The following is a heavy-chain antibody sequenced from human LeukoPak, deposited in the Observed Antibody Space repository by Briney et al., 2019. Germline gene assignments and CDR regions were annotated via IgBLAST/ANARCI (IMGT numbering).Heavy chain of an antibody. CDR3: ARGEYYYDGGY. Sequence: PGGSLRLSCAASGFTFSSYWMTWVRQAPGRGLEWVANIKGDGSEKYYADSVRGQFTISRDNAKNSLYLQMNSLRAEDTAVYYCARGEYYYDGGYWGQGTLVTVAS. D-gene: IGHD3-22*01. J-gene: IGHJ4*02. CDR1: GFTFSSYW. CDR2: IKGDGSEK. V-gene: IGHV3-7*05.